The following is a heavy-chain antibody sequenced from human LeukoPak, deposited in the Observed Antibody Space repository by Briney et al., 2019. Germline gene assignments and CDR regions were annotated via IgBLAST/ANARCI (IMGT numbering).Heavy chain of an antibody. Sequence: PGGSLRLSCAASGFTFSSYAMSWVRQAPGKGLEWVSAISGSGGSTYYADSVKGRFTISRDNSKNTLYLQMNSLRAEDTAVYYCALPGGDIVVVPAAIGYFQHWGQGTLVTVSS. CDR2: ISGSGGST. D-gene: IGHD2-2*02. CDR3: ALPGGDIVVVPAAIGYFQH. J-gene: IGHJ1*01. CDR1: GFTFSSYA. V-gene: IGHV3-23*01.